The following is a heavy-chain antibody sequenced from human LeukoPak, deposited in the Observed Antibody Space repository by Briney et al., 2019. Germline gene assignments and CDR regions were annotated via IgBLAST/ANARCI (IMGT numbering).Heavy chain of an antibody. CDR2: ISSSGSTI. Sequence: GGSLRLSCAASGFTFSDYYMSWIRQAPGKGLEWVSYISSSGSTIYYADSVKGRFTISRDNAKNSLYLQMNSLRAEDTAVYYCARSNWNYDPPHYFDYWGQGTLVTVSS. CDR1: GFTFSDYY. V-gene: IGHV3-11*04. J-gene: IGHJ4*02. CDR3: ARSNWNYDPPHYFDY. D-gene: IGHD1-7*01.